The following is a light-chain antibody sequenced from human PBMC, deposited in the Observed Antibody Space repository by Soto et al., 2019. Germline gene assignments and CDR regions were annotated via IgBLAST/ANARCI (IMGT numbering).Light chain of an antibody. CDR1: QRVSSGY. V-gene: IGKV3-20*01. Sequence: DIVLTQSPGTLSLSPGERATLSCRASQRVSSGYLTWYQQRPGQAPRLLIYGASIRATGIPDRFSGSGSGTDFTLTISRLEPEDSAVYYCQFYGSSLITFGQGTRLEI. CDR2: GAS. CDR3: QFYGSSLIT. J-gene: IGKJ5*01.